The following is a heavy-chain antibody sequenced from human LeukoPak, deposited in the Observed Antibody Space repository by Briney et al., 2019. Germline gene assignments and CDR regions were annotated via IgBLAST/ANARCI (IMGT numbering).Heavy chain of an antibody. V-gene: IGHV3-21*01. CDR3: ATVLVTAMGQVNY. CDR2: ISSSSSYI. D-gene: IGHD2-21*02. Sequence: GGSLRLSCAASRFTFSSYSMNWVRQAPGKGLEWVSSISSSSSYIYYADSVKGRFTISRDNAKNSLYLQMNSLRAEDTAVYYCATVLVTAMGQVNYWGQGTLVTVSS. CDR1: RFTFSSYS. J-gene: IGHJ4*02.